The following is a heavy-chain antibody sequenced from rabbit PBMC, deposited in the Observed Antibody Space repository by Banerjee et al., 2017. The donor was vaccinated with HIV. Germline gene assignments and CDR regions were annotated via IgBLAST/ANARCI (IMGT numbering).Heavy chain of an antibody. CDR3: TRSVVDSIIRLDL. CDR1: GFTLSSYYM. Sequence: QEQLVESRGGLVQPGGSLKLSCKASGFTLSSYYMNWVRQAPGKGLEWIACIYTTSGTTYYASWAKGRFTVSKTSSTTVTLQMTSLTAADTATYFCTRSVVDSIIRLDLWGQGTLVTVS. J-gene: IGHJ3*01. CDR2: IYTTSGTT. V-gene: IGHV1S45*01. D-gene: IGHD4-1*01.